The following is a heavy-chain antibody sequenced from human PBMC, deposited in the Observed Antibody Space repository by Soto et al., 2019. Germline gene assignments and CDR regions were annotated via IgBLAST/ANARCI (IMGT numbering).Heavy chain of an antibody. D-gene: IGHD3-3*01. CDR1: GGSISSSSYY. J-gene: IGHJ6*02. Sequence: QLQLQESGPGLVKPSETLSLTCTVSGGSISSSSYYWGWIRQPPGKGLEWIGSIYYSGSTYYNPSLKSRVTISVDTSKNQFSLKLSSVTAADTAVYYCARHDDFWSGYYKHYYYGVDVWGQGTTVTVSS. V-gene: IGHV4-39*01. CDR3: ARHDDFWSGYYKHYYYGVDV. CDR2: IYYSGST.